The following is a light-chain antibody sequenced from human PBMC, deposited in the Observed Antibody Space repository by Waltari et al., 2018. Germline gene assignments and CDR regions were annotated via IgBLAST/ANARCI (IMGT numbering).Light chain of an antibody. CDR2: AAS. CDR1: QIISTY. J-gene: IGKJ4*01. CDR3: QQSYSPLT. Sequence: DFQMTQSQSSLSASVGARVSITCRASQIISTYLNWYQQKPGKAPNLLIYAASSLQSGVPSRFSGSGSGTDFTLTISSLQPEDFATYYCQQSYSPLTFGGGTKVEIK. V-gene: IGKV1-39*01.